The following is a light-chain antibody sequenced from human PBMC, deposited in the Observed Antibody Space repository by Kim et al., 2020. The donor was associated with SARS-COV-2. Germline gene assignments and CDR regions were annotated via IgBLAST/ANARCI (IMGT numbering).Light chain of an antibody. J-gene: IGLJ3*02. V-gene: IGLV6-57*03. CDR2: EDD. CDR3: QSHDHNTQV. CDR1: MGIIAENY. Sequence: GKTRTLAWNHSMGIIAENYVQWYQKSPGSAPTAVIQEDDQSPSGGPDRFSGSIDGSSNSASLTISGLRTDDEADYYCQSHDHNTQVFVGGTQLTVL.